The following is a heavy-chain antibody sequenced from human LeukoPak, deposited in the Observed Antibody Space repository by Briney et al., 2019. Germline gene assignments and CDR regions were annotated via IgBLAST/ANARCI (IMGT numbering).Heavy chain of an antibody. Sequence: SETLSLTCTVSGYSINNGFYWGWIRQPPGKGLEWIGSIYHSERTHYNPSLKSRVTISVDTSKNQFSLKLSSVTAADTAVYYCARQTGSGLFTLPGGQGTLVTVSS. CDR1: GYSINNGFY. D-gene: IGHD3-10*01. V-gene: IGHV4-38-2*02. J-gene: IGHJ4*02. CDR2: IYHSERT. CDR3: ARQTGSGLFTLP.